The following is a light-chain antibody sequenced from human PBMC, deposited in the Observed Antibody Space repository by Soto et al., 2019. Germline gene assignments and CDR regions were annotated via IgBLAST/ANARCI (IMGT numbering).Light chain of an antibody. CDR2: CAS. CDR1: QTLINNY. J-gene: IGKJ1*01. V-gene: IGKV3-20*01. CDR3: QHFANSRWT. Sequence: EIVLTQAQDTLSLSPGDNATVSCSASQTLINNYLDWYQHKPGQAPRLLIFCASSRAGGVPRKFSGGGAGTDFTRTISRVEPEDFAVYYCQHFANSRWTFGQGTKLDIK.